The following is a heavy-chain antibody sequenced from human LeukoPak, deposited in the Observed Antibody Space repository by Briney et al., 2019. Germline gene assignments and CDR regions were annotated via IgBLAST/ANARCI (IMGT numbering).Heavy chain of an antibody. D-gene: IGHD2-15*01. CDR1: GFTFSSYA. V-gene: IGHV3-23*01. Sequence: GGSLRLSCAASGFTFSSYAMSWVRQAPGKGLEWVSAISGSGGSTYYADSVKGRFTISRDNSKNTLYLQMNSLRAEDTAVYYCAKDLIVVVVAARSDAFDIWGQGTMVTVSS. CDR3: AKDLIVVVVAARSDAFDI. CDR2: ISGSGGST. J-gene: IGHJ3*02.